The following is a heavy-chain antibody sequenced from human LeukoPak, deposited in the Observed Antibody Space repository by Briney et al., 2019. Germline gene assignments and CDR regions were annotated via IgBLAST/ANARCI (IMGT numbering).Heavy chain of an antibody. CDR2: IYYSGST. CDR3: ARGGYSYGYDDDFDY. D-gene: IGHD5-18*01. V-gene: IGHV4-59*01. CDR1: AGSISSYY. J-gene: IGHJ4*02. Sequence: PSETLSLTCTVSAGSISSYYWSWLRQPPGPGLEWIGYIYYSGSTNYNPSLKSRVTISVDTSKNKFSLKLSSVTAADTAVYYCARGGYSYGYDDDFDYWGQGTLVTVSS.